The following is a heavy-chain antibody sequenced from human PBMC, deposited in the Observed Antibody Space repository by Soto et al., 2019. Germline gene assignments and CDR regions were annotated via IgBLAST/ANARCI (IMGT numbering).Heavy chain of an antibody. CDR1: GFTFSSYA. CDR3: AKEYDFWSGPYSGCNDY. CDR2: ISGSGGST. D-gene: IGHD3-3*01. J-gene: IGHJ4*02. Sequence: GGSLRLSCAASGFTFSSYAMSWVRQAPGKGLEWVSAISGSGGSTYYADSVKGRFTISRDNSKNTLYLQMNSLRAEDTAVYYCAKEYDFWSGPYSGCNDYWGQGTLVTVSS. V-gene: IGHV3-23*01.